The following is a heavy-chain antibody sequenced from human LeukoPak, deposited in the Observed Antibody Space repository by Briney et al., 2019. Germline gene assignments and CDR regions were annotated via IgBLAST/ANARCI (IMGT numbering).Heavy chain of an antibody. CDR2: ISSSGSTI. CDR1: GFIFSNYW. D-gene: IGHD3-10*02. V-gene: IGHV3-48*03. Sequence: GGSLRLSCEATGFIFSNYWMAWVRQAPGKGLEWVSYISSSGSTIYYADSVKGRFTISRDNAKNSLYLQMNSLRAEDTAVYYCAELGITMIGGVWGKGTTVTISS. CDR3: AELGITMIGGV. J-gene: IGHJ6*04.